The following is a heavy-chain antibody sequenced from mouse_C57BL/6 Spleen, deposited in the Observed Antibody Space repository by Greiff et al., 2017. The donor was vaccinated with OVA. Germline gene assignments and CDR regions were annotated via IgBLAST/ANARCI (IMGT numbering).Heavy chain of an antibody. D-gene: IGHD2-5*01. CDR1: GFSFNTYA. CDR2: IRSKSNNYAT. Sequence: EVKLVESGGGLVQPKGSLKLSCAASGFSFNTYAMNWVRQAPGQGLEWVARIRSKSNNYATYYADSVKDRFTISRDDSESMLYLQMNNLKTEDTAMYYCVREDSNVPWFAYWGQGTLVTVSA. J-gene: IGHJ3*01. V-gene: IGHV10-1*01. CDR3: VREDSNVPWFAY.